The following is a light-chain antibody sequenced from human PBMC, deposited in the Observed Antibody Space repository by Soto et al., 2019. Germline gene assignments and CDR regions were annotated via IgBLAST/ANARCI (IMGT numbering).Light chain of an antibody. CDR3: SSYTSSSSYV. V-gene: IGLV2-14*01. CDR1: SSDVGGYNY. Sequence: QSALTQPASVSGSPGQSITISCTGTSSDVGGYNYVSWYQQHPGKAPKLMIYEVSNRPSGVSNRFSGSKSGNTASLTISGLQAEDESDYYCSSYTSSSSYVFGTGNKVTDL. CDR2: EVS. J-gene: IGLJ1*01.